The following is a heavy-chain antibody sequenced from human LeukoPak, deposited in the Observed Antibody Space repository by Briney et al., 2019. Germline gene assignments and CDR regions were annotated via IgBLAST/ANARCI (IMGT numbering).Heavy chain of an antibody. CDR3: ARDAGGLRLYWAFDY. V-gene: IGHV1-69*13. J-gene: IGHJ4*02. CDR2: IIPIFGTA. Sequence: SVKASCKASGGTFSSYAISWVRQAPGQGLEWMGGIIPIFGTANYAQKFQGRVTITADESTSTAYMELSSLRSEDTAVYYCARDAGGLRLYWAFDYWGQGTLVTVSS. D-gene: IGHD2-8*02. CDR1: GGTFSSYA.